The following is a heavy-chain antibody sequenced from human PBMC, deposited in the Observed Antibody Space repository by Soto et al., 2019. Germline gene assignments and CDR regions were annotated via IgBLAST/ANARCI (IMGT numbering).Heavy chain of an antibody. Sequence: SQTRSLTCTLSGNRITSSTYYLGWIRQPTGKGLEWIGSVYYDGTTYANSSLKSRLTISLDTSKNQFSLKLRFVTAADTVVYYCARKTAVTAFDYWGQGTPVTVSA. CDR3: ARKTAVTAFDY. V-gene: IGHV4-39*01. CDR1: GNRITSSTYY. D-gene: IGHD4-17*01. J-gene: IGHJ4*02. CDR2: VYYDGTT.